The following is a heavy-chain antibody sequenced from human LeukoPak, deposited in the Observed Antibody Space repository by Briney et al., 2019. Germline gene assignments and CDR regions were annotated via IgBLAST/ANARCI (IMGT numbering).Heavy chain of an antibody. V-gene: IGHV4-39*07. CDR2: IYYSGST. Sequence: SETLSLTCTVSGGSISSSSYYWGWIRQPPGKGLEWIGSIYYSGSTYYNPSLKSRVTISVDTSKNQFSLKLSSVTAADTAVYYCARDRGYYGSGSYLDAFDIWGQGTMVTVSS. D-gene: IGHD3-10*01. J-gene: IGHJ3*02. CDR1: GGSISSSSYY. CDR3: ARDRGYYGSGSYLDAFDI.